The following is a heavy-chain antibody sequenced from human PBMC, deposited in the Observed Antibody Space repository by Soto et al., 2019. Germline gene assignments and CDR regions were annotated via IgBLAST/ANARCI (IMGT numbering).Heavy chain of an antibody. CDR1: GVSISDSYY. Sequence: QVQLQESGPGLVKPAQTLSLTCSASGVSISDSYYWNWIRQPPGKGLEWIGYIFHNGNTYYNPSLRSRLSISVDTSKNQFSLRLFSVTGADTAVYYCARGDGDRSAGLDSWGQGTLVTVSS. CDR3: ARGDGDRSAGLDS. V-gene: IGHV4-31*03. J-gene: IGHJ4*02. CDR2: IFHNGNT. D-gene: IGHD4-17*01.